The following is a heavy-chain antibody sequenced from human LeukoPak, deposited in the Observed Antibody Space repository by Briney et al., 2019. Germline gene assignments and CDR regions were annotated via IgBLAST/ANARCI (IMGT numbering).Heavy chain of an antibody. CDR2: ISSSTHYT. V-gene: IGHV3-21*05. CDR3: ARDPETWQAA. CDR1: GFTFSSYR. J-gene: IGHJ4*02. D-gene: IGHD6-25*01. Sequence: GGPLRLSCAASGFTFSSYRMNWVRQAPGKGLEWVSYISSSTHYTNYADSVKGRFTISRDNAKNSLYLQMNSLRAEDTAVYYCARDPETWQAAWGQGTLVTVSS.